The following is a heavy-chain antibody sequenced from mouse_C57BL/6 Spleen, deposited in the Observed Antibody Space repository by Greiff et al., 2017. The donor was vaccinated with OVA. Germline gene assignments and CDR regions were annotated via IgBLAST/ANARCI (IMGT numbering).Heavy chain of an antibody. CDR3: ARPYGSSYDYAMDY. CDR2: INTNYGTT. Sequence: VQLKQSGPELVKPGASVKISCKASGYSFTDYNMNWVKQSNGKSLEWIGVINTNYGTTSYNQKFKGKATLTVDQSSNTAYMQLNSLTSEDSTVYYCARPYGSSYDYAMDYWGQGTSVTVSS. V-gene: IGHV1-39*01. J-gene: IGHJ4*01. D-gene: IGHD1-1*01. CDR1: GYSFTDYN.